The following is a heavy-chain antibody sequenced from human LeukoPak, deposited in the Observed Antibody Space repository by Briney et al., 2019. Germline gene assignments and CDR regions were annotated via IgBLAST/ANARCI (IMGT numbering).Heavy chain of an antibody. D-gene: IGHD5-18*01. Sequence: SETLSLTCAVSGYSISSGYYWGWIRQPPGKGLEGIGSIYHSGSTYYNPSLKSRVTISVDTSKNQFSLKLSSVTAADTAVYYCARHLNSYGPYILFDPWGQETLVTVSS. V-gene: IGHV4-38-2*01. CDR1: GYSISSGYY. CDR3: ARHLNSYGPYILFDP. CDR2: IYHSGST. J-gene: IGHJ5*02.